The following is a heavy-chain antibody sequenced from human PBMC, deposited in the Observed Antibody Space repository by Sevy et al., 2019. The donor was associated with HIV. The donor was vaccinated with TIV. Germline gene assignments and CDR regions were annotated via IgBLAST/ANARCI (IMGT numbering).Heavy chain of an antibody. J-gene: IGHJ4*02. D-gene: IGHD3-9*01. CDR2: ISGSGGST. CDR1: GFTFSSYA. Sequence: GGSLRLSCAASGFTFSSYAMSWVRQAPGKGLEWVSGISGSGGSTYYADSVKGRFTISRDNSKNTLYLQMNSLRAEDTAVYYCAKGGEYYDILTGYYRWGQGTLVTVSS. CDR3: AKGGEYYDILTGYYR. V-gene: IGHV3-23*01.